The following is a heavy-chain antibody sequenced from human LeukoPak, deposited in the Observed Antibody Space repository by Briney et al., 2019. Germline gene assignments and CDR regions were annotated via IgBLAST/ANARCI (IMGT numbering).Heavy chain of an antibody. CDR2: INPAGGST. Sequence: ASVKVSCKASGYIFTDYYMHWVRQAPGQGLEWMGIINPAGGSTGYAQKFQGRVTMTRDTSTSTVYMELSSLRSEDTAVYYCARYNGDLTGGFDYWGQGTLVTVSS. CDR3: ARYNGDLTGGFDY. CDR1: GYIFTDYY. D-gene: IGHD4-17*01. J-gene: IGHJ4*02. V-gene: IGHV1-46*01.